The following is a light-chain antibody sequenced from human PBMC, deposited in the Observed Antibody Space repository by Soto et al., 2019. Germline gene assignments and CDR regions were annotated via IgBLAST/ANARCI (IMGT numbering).Light chain of an antibody. Sequence: EIVMTQSPATLSVSPGERATLSCRASETVISNLAWYQQKPGQAPRLLIYGASTRATGIPARFSGSGSGTDFTLTISRLEPEDFAVYYCQQYGSSLLTFGQGTRLEIK. J-gene: IGKJ5*01. CDR2: GAS. CDR1: ETVISN. CDR3: QQYGSSLLT. V-gene: IGKV3-15*01.